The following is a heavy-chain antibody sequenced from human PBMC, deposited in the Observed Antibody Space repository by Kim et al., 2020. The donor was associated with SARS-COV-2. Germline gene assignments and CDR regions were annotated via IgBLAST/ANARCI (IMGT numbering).Heavy chain of an antibody. CDR1: GYIFRTYV. CDR3: ARRPVANDAFDI. J-gene: IGHJ3*02. V-gene: IGHV1-18*01. Sequence: ASVKVSCKASGYIFRTYVINWVRQAPGQGLEWMGWISTYNGKTNYAQKFQGRVTMTTDTSTSTAYMELRTLRSDDTAVYYCARRPVANDAFDIWGQGTMVSVSS. CDR2: ISTYNGKT. D-gene: IGHD5-12*01.